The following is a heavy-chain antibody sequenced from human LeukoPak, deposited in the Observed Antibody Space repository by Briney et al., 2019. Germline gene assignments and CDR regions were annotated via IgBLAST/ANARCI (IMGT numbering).Heavy chain of an antibody. D-gene: IGHD3-16*02. V-gene: IGHV3-7*01. CDR1: GVSISGQW. J-gene: IGHJ4*02. CDR3: GYTNNFYH. CDR2: IKHDGSEE. Sequence: GESLRLSCVASGVSISGQWMNWVRQAPGQGLEWVASIKHDGSEEYYVDSVKGRFTISRDDGRNSVSLQMNSVRVEDTAVYYCGYTNNFYHWGEGTRVVVSS.